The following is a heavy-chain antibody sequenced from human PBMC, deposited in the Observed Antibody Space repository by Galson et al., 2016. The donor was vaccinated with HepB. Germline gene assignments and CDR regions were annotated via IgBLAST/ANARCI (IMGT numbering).Heavy chain of an antibody. CDR2: INSDGTNI. D-gene: IGHD6-6*01. Sequence: SLRLSCAASRFTFSSHWVHWVRQAPGKGLVWVSGINSDGTNINYADSVKGRFTISRDNANNRLYLQMNSLRAEDTALYYCAREARPTTWAIRPHYFDHWGQGTLVTVSS. CDR3: AREARPTTWAIRPHYFDH. CDR1: RFTFSSHW. V-gene: IGHV3-74*01. J-gene: IGHJ4*02.